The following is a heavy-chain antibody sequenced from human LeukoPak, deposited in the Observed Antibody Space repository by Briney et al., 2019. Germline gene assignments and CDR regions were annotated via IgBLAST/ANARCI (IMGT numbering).Heavy chain of an antibody. CDR1: GYTLTSYG. J-gene: IGHJ6*03. Sequence: ASVKVPCKASGYTLTSYGISWVRQAPRQGLEWMGWISAYNGNTNYAQKLQGRVTMTTDTSTSTAYMELRSLRSDDTAVYYCARDSGSYSSSSYMDVWGKGTTVTVSS. CDR2: ISAYNGNT. CDR3: ARDSGSYSSSSYMDV. D-gene: IGHD6-13*01. V-gene: IGHV1-18*01.